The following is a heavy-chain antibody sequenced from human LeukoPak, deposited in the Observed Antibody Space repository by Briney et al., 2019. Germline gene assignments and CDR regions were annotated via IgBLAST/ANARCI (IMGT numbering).Heavy chain of an antibody. CDR1: GYTFANYG. J-gene: IGHJ4*02. D-gene: IGHD3-22*01. V-gene: IGHV1-18*01. CDR2: INTYNGNT. CDR3: ARCHCYDSRGYYYKDY. Sequence: ASVKVSCKASGYTFANYGICWVRQAPGQGLEWMGWINTYNGNTNFAQKLQGRVTMTTDTSTSTAYMELRSLRSDNTAVYYCARCHCYDSRGYYYKDYWGQGTLVTVSS.